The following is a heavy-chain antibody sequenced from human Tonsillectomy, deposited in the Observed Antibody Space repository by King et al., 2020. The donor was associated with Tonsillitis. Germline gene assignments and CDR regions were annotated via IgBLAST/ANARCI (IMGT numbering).Heavy chain of an antibody. J-gene: IGHJ6*03. D-gene: IGHD3-3*01. CDR3: ARGSPYYDFRSGYSGYCYMDV. V-gene: IGHV4-59*01. CDR2: HFNSWGS. CDR1: VGSISDYD. Sequence: VQLQESGPGLVKPSETLSLTCTVSVGSISDYDWNRIRHLPGKGLEGTGFHFNSWGSNDNPSPRSRVTISVDTSKNQFSLKVNSVTAADTAVYYCARGSPYYDFRSGYSGYCYMDVWGKGTTVSVSS.